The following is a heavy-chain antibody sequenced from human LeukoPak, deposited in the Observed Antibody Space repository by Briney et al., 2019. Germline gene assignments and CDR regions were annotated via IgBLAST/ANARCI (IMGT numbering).Heavy chain of an antibody. J-gene: IGHJ4*02. CDR2: INPNSGGT. V-gene: IGHV1-2*02. D-gene: IGHD6-13*01. Sequence: ASVKVSCKASGYTFTGYYMHWVRQAPGQGLEWMGWINPNSGGTNYARKFQGRVTMTRDTSISTAYMELSRLRSDDTAVYYCARGAVYSSSWYLDYWGQGTLVTVSS. CDR1: GYTFTGYY. CDR3: ARGAVYSSSWYLDY.